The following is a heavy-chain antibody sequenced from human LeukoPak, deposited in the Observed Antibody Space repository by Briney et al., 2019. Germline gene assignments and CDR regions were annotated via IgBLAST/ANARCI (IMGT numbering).Heavy chain of an antibody. V-gene: IGHV3-15*01. J-gene: IGHJ3*02. Sequence: GGSLRLSCATSGFTLRNAWVSWVRQAPGKGLEWVGRMRSEARGGTPDYAALVKGRFIISIDDSRSTLYLQMHSLETEDTALYYCTTEGFTYGHHALGIWGQGTVVTVSS. D-gene: IGHD5-18*01. CDR2: MRSEARGGTP. CDR1: GFTLRNAW. CDR3: TTEGFTYGHHALGI.